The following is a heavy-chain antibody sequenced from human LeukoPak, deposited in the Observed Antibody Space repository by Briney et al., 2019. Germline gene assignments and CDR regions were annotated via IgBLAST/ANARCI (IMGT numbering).Heavy chain of an antibody. D-gene: IGHD3-9*01. Sequence: PGGSLRLSCTASGFTFGDYAMSWFRQAPGKGLEWVGFIRSKAYGGTTEYAASVKGRFTISRDDSKSIAYLQMNSLKTEDTAVYYCTRESGTYDILTGGVYYFDYWGQGTLVTVSS. CDR3: TRESGTYDILTGGVYYFDY. CDR2: IRSKAYGGTT. V-gene: IGHV3-49*03. J-gene: IGHJ4*02. CDR1: GFTFGDYA.